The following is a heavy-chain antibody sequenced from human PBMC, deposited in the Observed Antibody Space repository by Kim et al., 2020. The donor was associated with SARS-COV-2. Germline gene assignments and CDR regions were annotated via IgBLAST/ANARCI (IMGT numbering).Heavy chain of an antibody. V-gene: IGHV3-23*01. CDR2: ISGSGGST. J-gene: IGHJ4*02. CDR1: GFTFSSYA. CDR3: AKRGSGSYYRPPFDY. D-gene: IGHD3-10*01. Sequence: GGSLRLSCAASGFTFSSYAMSWVRQAPGKGLEWVSAISGSGGSTYYADSVKGRFTISRDNSKNTLYLQMNSLRAEDTAVYYCAKRGSGSYYRPPFDYWGQGTLVTVSA.